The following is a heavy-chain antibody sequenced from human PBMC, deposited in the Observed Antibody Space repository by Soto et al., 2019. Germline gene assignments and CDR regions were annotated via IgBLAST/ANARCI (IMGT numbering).Heavy chain of an antibody. V-gene: IGHV5-51*01. J-gene: IGHJ6*02. CDR2: IYPGDSDT. CDR1: GYSFTSYW. Sequence: GGSLKISCKGSGYSFTSYWIGWVRQMPGKGLEWMGIIYPGDSDTRYSPSFQGQVTISADKSISTAYLQWSSLKASDTAMYYCASLGDDYGDYDGGMDVWGQGTTVTVSS. CDR3: ASLGDDYGDYDGGMDV. D-gene: IGHD4-17*01.